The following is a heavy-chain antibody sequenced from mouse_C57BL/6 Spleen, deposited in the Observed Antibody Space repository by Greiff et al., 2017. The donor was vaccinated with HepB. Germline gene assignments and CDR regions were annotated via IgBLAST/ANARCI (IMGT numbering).Heavy chain of an antibody. J-gene: IGHJ4*01. CDR3: ARPSITTVVAPYAMDY. Sequence: QVQLKESGAELARPGASVKMSRKASGYTFTSYTMHWVKQRPGQGLEWIGYINPSSGYTKYNQKFKDKATLTADKSSSTAYMQLSSLTSEDSAVYYCARPSITTVVAPYAMDYWGQGTSVTVSS. V-gene: IGHV1-4*01. CDR1: GYTFTSYT. CDR2: INPSSGYT. D-gene: IGHD1-1*01.